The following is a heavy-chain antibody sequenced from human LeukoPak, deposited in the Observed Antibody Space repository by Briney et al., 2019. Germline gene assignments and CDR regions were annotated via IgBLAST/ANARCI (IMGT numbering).Heavy chain of an antibody. J-gene: IGHJ4*02. V-gene: IGHV4-34*01. D-gene: IGHD3-3*01. CDR2: INHSAST. CDR1: GGSFSGYY. CDR3: ARALYDFWSGYYTD. Sequence: SETLSLTCAVYGGSFSGYYWSWIRQPPGKGLEWIGEINHSASTNYNPSLKSRVTISVDTSKNQFSLKLSSVTAADTAVYYCARALYDFWSGYYTDWGQGTLVTVSS.